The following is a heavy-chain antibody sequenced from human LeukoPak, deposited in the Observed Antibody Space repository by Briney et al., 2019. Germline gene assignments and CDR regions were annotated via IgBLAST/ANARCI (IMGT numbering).Heavy chain of an antibody. CDR1: GFTFSTYS. J-gene: IGHJ6*03. D-gene: IGHD3-22*01. Sequence: GGSLRLSCAAPGFTFSTYSMNWVRQAPGKGLEWVSSISISGDYIYDADSVKGRFSITRDNSKNTLYLQMNSLRAEDTAVYFCAKGAEEGVVITSVYYYYMDVWGKGTTVTISS. CDR3: AKGAEEGVVITSVYYYYMDV. V-gene: IGHV3-21*04. CDR2: ISISGDYI.